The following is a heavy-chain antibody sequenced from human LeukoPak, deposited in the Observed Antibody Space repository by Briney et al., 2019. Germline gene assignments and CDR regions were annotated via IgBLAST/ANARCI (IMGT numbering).Heavy chain of an antibody. CDR2: IYYSGST. CDR3: ARFGDMFDY. D-gene: IGHD3-10*01. V-gene: IGHV4-59*01. J-gene: IGHJ4*02. Sequence: SETLSLTCTVSGGSISSYYWSWIRQPPGKGLEWIGYIYYSGSTKYSPSLKSRVTISVDTSRNQFSLKLSSVTAADTAVYYCARFGDMFDYWGQGTLVTVSS. CDR1: GGSISSYY.